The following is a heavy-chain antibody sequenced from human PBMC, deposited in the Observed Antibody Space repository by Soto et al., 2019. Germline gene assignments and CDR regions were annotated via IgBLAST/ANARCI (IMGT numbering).Heavy chain of an antibody. D-gene: IGHD1-1*01. Sequence: EVQLLESGGGLVQRGGSLRLSCAASGFTFSNYAMTWVRQAPGKGLEWVSLISSTGSSTYYADSVKGRFTISRDNSKNTLSLQITSLRAEDTAVYYCAKSLRTAAFDCWGQGDLVTVFS. V-gene: IGHV3-23*01. CDR3: AKSLRTAAFDC. CDR1: GFTFSNYA. CDR2: ISSTGSST. J-gene: IGHJ4*02.